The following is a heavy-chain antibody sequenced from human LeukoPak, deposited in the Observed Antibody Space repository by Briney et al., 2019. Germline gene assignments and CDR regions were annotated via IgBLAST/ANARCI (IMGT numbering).Heavy chain of an antibody. CDR3: ARGRAIFGVVITYYCYGMDV. D-gene: IGHD3-3*01. J-gene: IGHJ6*02. V-gene: IGHV4-34*01. CDR1: GGSFSGYY. Sequence: SETLSLTCAVYGGSFSGYYWSWIRQPPGKGLEWIGEINHSGSTNYNPSLKSRVTISVDTSKNQFSLKLSSVTAADTAVYYCARGRAIFGVVITYYCYGMDVWGQGTTVTVSS. CDR2: INHSGST.